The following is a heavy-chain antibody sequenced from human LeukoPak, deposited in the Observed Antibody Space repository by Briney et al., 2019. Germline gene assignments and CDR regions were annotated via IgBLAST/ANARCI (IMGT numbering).Heavy chain of an antibody. J-gene: IGHJ6*02. CDR3: VKAIPATSGWSPYYYGMDV. Sequence: GGSLRLSCSASGFTFNNYALHWVRQPPGKGLEYLSGVSPNGDSTYYADSVKGRFTISRDNSMNTLYLHLSSLRGEDTAIYYCVKAIPATSGWSPYYYGMDVSGQGTTVTVSS. D-gene: IGHD6-19*01. V-gene: IGHV3-64D*08. CDR1: GFTFNNYA. CDR2: VSPNGDST.